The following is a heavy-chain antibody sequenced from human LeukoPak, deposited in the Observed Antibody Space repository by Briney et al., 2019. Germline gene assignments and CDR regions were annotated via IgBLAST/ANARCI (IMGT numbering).Heavy chain of an antibody. CDR2: IWYDGNNK. Sequence: GRSLRLSCAASGFTFSSYGMHWVRQAPGKGLEWVAVIWYDGNNKYYADSVKGRFTISRDNSKNTLYLQMNSLRAEDTAVYYCASEREYYGSGTYYFDYWGQGTLVTVSS. D-gene: IGHD3-10*01. CDR3: ASEREYYGSGTYYFDY. CDR1: GFTFSSYG. V-gene: IGHV3-33*01. J-gene: IGHJ4*02.